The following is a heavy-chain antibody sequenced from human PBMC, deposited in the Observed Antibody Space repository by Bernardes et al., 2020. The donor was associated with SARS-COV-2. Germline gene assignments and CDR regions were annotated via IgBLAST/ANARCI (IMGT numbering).Heavy chain of an antibody. CDR2: ISAYNDNT. Sequence: AAWKDSCKASGYTFITYGISWVRQAPGQGPEWMGWISAYNDNTNYGQKVQGRVTMTTDISTRTAYMELRSLRSDDSAVYYCARDGYFSGSGTYRPPNFYGMGVWGQGTTVTVSS. CDR3: ARDGYFSGSGTYRPPNFYGMGV. CDR1: GYTFITYG. V-gene: IGHV1-18*04. D-gene: IGHD3-10*01. J-gene: IGHJ6*02.